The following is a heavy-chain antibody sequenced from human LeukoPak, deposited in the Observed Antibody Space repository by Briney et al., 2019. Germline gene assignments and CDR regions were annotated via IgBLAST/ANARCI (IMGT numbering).Heavy chain of an antibody. CDR3: ATSLFPIVVVTASLDY. Sequence: GGSLRLSCAASGFTFSSYGMHWVRQAPGKGLEWVAVISYDEGNKFYADSVKGRFTISRDNSKNTLYLQMNRLRAEDTAVYYCATSLFPIVVVTASLDYWGQGTLVTVSS. D-gene: IGHD2-21*02. J-gene: IGHJ4*02. V-gene: IGHV3-30*03. CDR1: GFTFSSYG. CDR2: ISYDEGNK.